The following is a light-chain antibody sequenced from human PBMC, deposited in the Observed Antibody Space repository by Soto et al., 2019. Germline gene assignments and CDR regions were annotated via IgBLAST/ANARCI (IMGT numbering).Light chain of an antibody. CDR2: DAS. CDR1: QSVSSF. Sequence: EIMLTQSPANLSLSPGERATLSCRASQSVSSFVAWYQQKPGQAPRLLIYDASIRAIGIPARFSGSGSGTDFTLTISSLEPEDFAVYYCQQRSNWPLTFGGGTKVEIK. V-gene: IGKV3-11*01. J-gene: IGKJ4*01. CDR3: QQRSNWPLT.